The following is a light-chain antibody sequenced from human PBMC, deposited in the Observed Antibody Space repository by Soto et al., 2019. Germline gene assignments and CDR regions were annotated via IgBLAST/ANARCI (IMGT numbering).Light chain of an antibody. CDR2: GHN. CDR1: TSNIGAGYE. J-gene: IGLJ3*02. CDR3: QSYDNSLSGSGV. V-gene: IGLV1-40*01. Sequence: QAVVTQPPSVSGAPGQRVTISCTGSTSNIGAGYEVHWYQQLPGTAPKLLVSGHNIRPSVVPARFSGFKSGASASLVITGLQAEDEADYYCQSYDNSLSGSGVFGGGTKLTVL.